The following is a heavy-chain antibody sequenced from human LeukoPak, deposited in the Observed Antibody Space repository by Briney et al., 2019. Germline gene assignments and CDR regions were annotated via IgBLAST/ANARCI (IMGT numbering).Heavy chain of an antibody. CDR3: AKYPTYYYESSGYYYFDY. J-gene: IGHJ4*02. Sequence: PGGSLRLSCAASGFTFSSYAMSWVRQAPGKGLEWVSIISGSGVSTYYADSVKGRFTISRDNSENTLYLQMNSLRAEDTAVYYCAKYPTYYYESSGYYYFDYWGQGTRVTVSS. D-gene: IGHD3-22*01. CDR1: GFTFSSYA. CDR2: ISGSGVST. V-gene: IGHV3-23*01.